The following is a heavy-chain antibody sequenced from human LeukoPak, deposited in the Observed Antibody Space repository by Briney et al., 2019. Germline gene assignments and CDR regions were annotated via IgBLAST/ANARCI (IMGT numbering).Heavy chain of an antibody. Sequence: PGGSLRLSCAASGFTFSSYVMSWVRQAPGKGLEWVSAISGSGGSTYYADSVKGRFTISRDNSKNTLYLQMNSLRAEDTAVYYCAKAPLTTVWSGYYYDYWGQGTLVTVSS. CDR2: ISGSGGST. J-gene: IGHJ4*02. CDR1: GFTFSSYV. D-gene: IGHD3-3*01. V-gene: IGHV3-23*01. CDR3: AKAPLTTVWSGYYYDY.